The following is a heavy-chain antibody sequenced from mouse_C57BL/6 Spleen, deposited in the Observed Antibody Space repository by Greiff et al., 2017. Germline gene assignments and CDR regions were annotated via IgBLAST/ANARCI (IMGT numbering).Heavy chain of an antibody. CDR3: ASAHYDGDHYYPMDY. CDR2: ISYDGSN. Sequence: VQLKESGPGLVKPSQSLSLTCSVTGYSITSGYYWNWIRQFPGNKLEWMGYISYDGSNNYNPSLKNRISITLYTSKNQFFLKLNSVTTEDTATYDCASAHYDGDHYYPMDYWGQGTSVTVSS. CDR1: GYSITSGYY. V-gene: IGHV3-6*01. J-gene: IGHJ4*01. D-gene: IGHD2-3*01.